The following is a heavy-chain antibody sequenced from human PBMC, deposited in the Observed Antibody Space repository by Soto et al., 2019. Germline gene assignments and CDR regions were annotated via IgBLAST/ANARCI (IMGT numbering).Heavy chain of an antibody. V-gene: IGHV3-43*01. Sequence: GGSLRLSCAASGFTFDDYTMHWVRQAPGKGLEWVSLISWDGGSTYYADSVKGRFTISRDNSKNSLYLQMNSLRTEDTALYYCAKDIDFNTVTPDAFDIWGQGTMVTVSS. D-gene: IGHD4-17*01. CDR3: AKDIDFNTVTPDAFDI. J-gene: IGHJ3*02. CDR2: ISWDGGST. CDR1: GFTFDDYT.